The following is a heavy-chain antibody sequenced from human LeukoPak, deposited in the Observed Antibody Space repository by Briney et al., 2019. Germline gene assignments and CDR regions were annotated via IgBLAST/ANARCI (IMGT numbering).Heavy chain of an antibody. Sequence: VASVKVSCKASGYTFNGYYKHWVRQAPGQGLEWMGWINPNSGGTNYAQKFQGRVTMTTDTSIRTAYMDLTRLTSDDTAVYYCARANPYDNKGYSPELRYWGQGTLVTVSS. D-gene: IGHD3-10*01. CDR3: ARANPYDNKGYSPELRY. CDR2: INPNSGGT. V-gene: IGHV1-2*02. J-gene: IGHJ4*02. CDR1: GYTFNGYY.